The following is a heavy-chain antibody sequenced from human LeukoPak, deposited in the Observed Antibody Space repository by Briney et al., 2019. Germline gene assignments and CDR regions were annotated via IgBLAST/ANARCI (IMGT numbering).Heavy chain of an antibody. D-gene: IGHD3-22*01. Sequence: SETLSLTCTVSGGSISSYYWSWIRQPAGKGLEWIGRIYTSGSTNYNPSLKSRVTMSVDTSKNQFSLKLSSVTAADTAVYYCASAGHDSSGPLFDYWGQGTLVTVSS. V-gene: IGHV4-4*07. CDR2: IYTSGST. J-gene: IGHJ4*02. CDR3: ASAGHDSSGPLFDY. CDR1: GGSISSYY.